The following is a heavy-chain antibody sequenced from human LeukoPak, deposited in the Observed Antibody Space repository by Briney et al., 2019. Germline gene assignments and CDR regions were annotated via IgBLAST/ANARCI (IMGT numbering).Heavy chain of an antibody. V-gene: IGHV3-11*01. Sequence: PGESLRLSCAASGFTFSDYYMSWIRQAPGMGLEWVSYISSSGSTIYYADSVKGRFTISRDNAKNSLYLQMNSLRAGDTAVYYCARRRDSGSLQHFDYWGQGTLVTVSS. J-gene: IGHJ4*02. CDR3: ARRRDSGSLQHFDY. D-gene: IGHD1-26*01. CDR1: GFTFSDYY. CDR2: ISSSGSTI.